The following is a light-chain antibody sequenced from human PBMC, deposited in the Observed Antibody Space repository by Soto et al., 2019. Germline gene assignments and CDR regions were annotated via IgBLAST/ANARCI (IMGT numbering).Light chain of an antibody. Sequence: EIVLTQSQATLSLSPGERATLSCRASQSVSSYLAWYQQKPGQAPRLLIYDASNRVTGIPARFSGSGSGTDLTLTISSLEPEDFAVYYCLQRSNWQYTFGQGTKVEIK. CDR1: QSVSSY. J-gene: IGKJ2*01. CDR2: DAS. CDR3: LQRSNWQYT. V-gene: IGKV3-11*01.